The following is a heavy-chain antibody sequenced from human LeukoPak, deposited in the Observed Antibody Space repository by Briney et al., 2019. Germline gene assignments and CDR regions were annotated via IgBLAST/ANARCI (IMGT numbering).Heavy chain of an antibody. D-gene: IGHD6-19*01. V-gene: IGHV1-2*02. Sequence: ASVKVSCKASGYTFTGYYMHWVRQAPGQGLEWMGWINPNSGGTNYAQKFQGRVTMTRDTSISTAYMELSRLRSDDTAVYYCARSEYSSGWGADFDYWGQGTLVTVSS. CDR3: ARSEYSSGWGADFDY. J-gene: IGHJ4*02. CDR1: GYTFTGYY. CDR2: INPNSGGT.